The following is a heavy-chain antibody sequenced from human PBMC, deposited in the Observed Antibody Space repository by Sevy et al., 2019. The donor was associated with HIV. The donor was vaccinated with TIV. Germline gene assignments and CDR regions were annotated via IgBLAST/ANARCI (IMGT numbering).Heavy chain of an antibody. D-gene: IGHD4-17*01. CDR1: GFTFSDYY. Sequence: GGSLRLSCAASGFTFSDYYMSWIRQAPGKGLEWISYISGIDDAIYYADSVKGRFSISRDNAKNSLYLQLTSLRPEDTAVYYCARDHVKDGDLGDYYYFAMDVWGQGTTVTVSS. CDR2: ISGIDDAI. CDR3: ARDHVKDGDLGDYYYFAMDV. J-gene: IGHJ6*02. V-gene: IGHV3-11*01.